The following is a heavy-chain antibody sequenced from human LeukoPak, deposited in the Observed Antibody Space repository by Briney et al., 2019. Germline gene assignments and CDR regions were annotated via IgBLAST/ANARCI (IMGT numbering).Heavy chain of an antibody. J-gene: IGHJ4*02. Sequence: ASVKVSCKASGYTFTSYGISWVRQAPGQGLEWMGWISAYNGNTNYAQKLQGRVTMPTDTSTSTAYMELRSLRSDDTAVYYCARSTQIYCSGGSCYSIGILFDYWGQGTLVTVSS. CDR1: GYTFTSYG. CDR3: ARSTQIYCSGGSCYSIGILFDY. CDR2: ISAYNGNT. D-gene: IGHD2-15*01. V-gene: IGHV1-18*01.